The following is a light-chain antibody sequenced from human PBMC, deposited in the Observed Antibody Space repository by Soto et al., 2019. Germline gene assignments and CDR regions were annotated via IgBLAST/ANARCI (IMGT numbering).Light chain of an antibody. J-gene: IGKJ1*01. V-gene: IGKV4-1*01. CDR3: QQYYSTPWT. Sequence: IVMTQSPDSLAVSLGERATINCKSSQSVLYSSNNKNYLAWYQQKPGQPPKLLIYWASTRESGVPDRFSGSGSGTDFTLTISSLQAEDVAVYYCQQYYSTPWTFGQGTTV. CDR1: QSVLYSSNNKNY. CDR2: WAS.